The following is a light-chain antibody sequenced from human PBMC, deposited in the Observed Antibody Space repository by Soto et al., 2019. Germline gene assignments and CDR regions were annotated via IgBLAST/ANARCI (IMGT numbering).Light chain of an antibody. CDR3: QQYGSSPPYT. CDR1: QSVSNNY. V-gene: IGKV3-20*01. Sequence: EVVLTQSPGTLSLSPGERATLSCRASQSVSNNYLAWYQRKPGQAPRLLIFGSSDRATGIPDRFSGSGSGTDFTLTISRLEPEDFAMYYCQQYGSSPPYTFGLGTKLEIK. J-gene: IGKJ2*01. CDR2: GSS.